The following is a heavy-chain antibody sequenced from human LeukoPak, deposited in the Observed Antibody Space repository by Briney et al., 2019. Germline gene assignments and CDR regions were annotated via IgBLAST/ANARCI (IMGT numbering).Heavy chain of an antibody. J-gene: IGHJ6*03. Sequence: ASVKVSCKASGYTFTSYYMHWVRQAPGQGLDWMGIIDPSGGSTSYAQKFQGRVTMTRDTSTSTVYMELSSLRSEDTAVYYCARESFTVTSDYYMDVWGKGTTVTVSS. CDR1: GYTFTSYY. CDR3: ARESFTVTSDYYMDV. V-gene: IGHV1-46*01. CDR2: IDPSGGST. D-gene: IGHD4-17*01.